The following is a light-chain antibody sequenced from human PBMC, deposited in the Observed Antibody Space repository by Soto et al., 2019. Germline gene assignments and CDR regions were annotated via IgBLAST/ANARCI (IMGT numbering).Light chain of an antibody. J-gene: IGLJ1*01. Sequence: QSVLTQPPSVSGAPGQRVTISCTGSSSNIGAGYDVHWYQQLPGTAPKLLIYGNSNRPSGVPDRFSGSKSGTSASLAITGLLAEDEADYYCQSYDSSLSGYVFGTGTNVTVL. CDR1: SSNIGAGYD. CDR3: QSYDSSLSGYV. V-gene: IGLV1-40*01. CDR2: GNS.